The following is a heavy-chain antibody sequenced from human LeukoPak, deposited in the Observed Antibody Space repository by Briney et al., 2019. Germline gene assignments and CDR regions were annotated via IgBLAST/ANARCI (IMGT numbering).Heavy chain of an antibody. J-gene: IGHJ4*02. Sequence: GTSLKLSCATSGFTFSSYGMHWVRQAPGKGLEWVAAIQFDGTKTYYADSVKGRSTISRDDSKNTVYLQMSSLRAEDTAVYYCSRDLSYGSLDSWGQGTLLTVSS. CDR2: IQFDGTKT. D-gene: IGHD5-18*01. CDR1: GFTFSSYG. CDR3: SRDLSYGSLDS. V-gene: IGHV3-30*12.